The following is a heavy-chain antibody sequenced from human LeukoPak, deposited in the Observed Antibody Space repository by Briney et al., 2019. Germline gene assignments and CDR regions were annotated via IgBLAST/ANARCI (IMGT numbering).Heavy chain of an antibody. CDR2: ISGSGGST. Sequence: GGSLRLSCAASGFTFSSYAMSWVRQAPGRGLEWVSAISGSGGSTYYADSVKGRFTISRDNSKNTLYLQMNSLRAEDTAVYYCAKDAAGYSSTSWDYWGQGTLVTVSS. CDR1: GFTFSSYA. CDR3: AKDAAGYSSTSWDY. D-gene: IGHD6-19*01. V-gene: IGHV3-23*01. J-gene: IGHJ4*02.